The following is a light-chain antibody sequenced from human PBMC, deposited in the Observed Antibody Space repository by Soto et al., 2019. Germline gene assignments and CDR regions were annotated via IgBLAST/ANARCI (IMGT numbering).Light chain of an antibody. CDR1: SGHSSYI. CDR2: LEGSGSY. CDR3: ETWDSNPHGG. J-gene: IGLJ3*02. V-gene: IGLV4-60*02. Sequence: QLVLTQSSSASASLGSSVKLTCTLNSGHSSYIIAWHQQQPGKAPRYLMKLEGSGSYNKGSGVPDRFSGSSSGADRYLTISHLQFEDEADYYCETWDSNPHGGFGGGTKLTVL.